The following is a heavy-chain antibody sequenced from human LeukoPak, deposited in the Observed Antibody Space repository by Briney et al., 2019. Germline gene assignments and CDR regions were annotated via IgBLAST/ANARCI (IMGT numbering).Heavy chain of an antibody. V-gene: IGHV3-7*01. CDR2: INQDGSEK. CDR1: GFTFSSHW. Sequence: GGSLRLSCAASGFTFSSHWMSWVRQAPGKGLEWVANINQDGSEKYYVDSAKGRFTISRDNAKSSLYLQMNSLRAEDTAVYYCARDQRFWSYYFDYWGQGTQVTVSS. CDR3: ARDQRFWSYYFDY. D-gene: IGHD3-3*01. J-gene: IGHJ4*02.